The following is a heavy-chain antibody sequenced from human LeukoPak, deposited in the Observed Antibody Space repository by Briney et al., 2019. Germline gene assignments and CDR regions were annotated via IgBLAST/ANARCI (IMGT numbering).Heavy chain of an antibody. CDR2: FSGSGGST. Sequence: GGSLRLSCAASGFTFSNYAMSWVRQAPGKGLEWVSAFSGSGGSTYYADSVKGRFTISRDDSKNTLYLQMNSLRAEDTAVYYCAKSSSGSSYNVLDYWGQGTLVTVSS. V-gene: IGHV3-23*01. D-gene: IGHD3-10*01. J-gene: IGHJ4*02. CDR1: GFTFSNYA. CDR3: AKSSSGSSYNVLDY.